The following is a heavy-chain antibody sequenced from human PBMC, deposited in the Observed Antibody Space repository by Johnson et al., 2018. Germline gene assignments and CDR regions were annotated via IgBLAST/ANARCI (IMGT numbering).Heavy chain of an antibody. CDR2: IRSKANNYAT. J-gene: IGHJ6*02. Sequence: VQLQESGGGLVQPGGSLKLSCAASGFTFSGSAMHWVRQASGKGLEWVGRIRSKANNYATAYAASVKGRLTISRDDSRNTAYLQMNSLTTEDTAVYYCTRLEMATNPITTYYYYGMDVWGQGTTVTVSS. CDR3: TRLEMATNPITTYYYYGMDV. V-gene: IGHV3-73*02. D-gene: IGHD5-24*01. CDR1: GFTFSGSA.